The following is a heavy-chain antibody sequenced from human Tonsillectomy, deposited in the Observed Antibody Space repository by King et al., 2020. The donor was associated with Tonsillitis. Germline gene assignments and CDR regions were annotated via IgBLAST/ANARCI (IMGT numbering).Heavy chain of an antibody. CDR1: GGSISSYY. V-gene: IGHV4-4*07. Sequence: VQLQESGPGLLKPSETLSPTCPVSGGSISSYYWSWIPQPAGKGLEWIGRIYTSGTTNYTPSLKSRVTMSVDTSKNQFSLKLGSVTAADTAVYYCARGIVLRFLELFDYWGQGTLVTVSS. CDR2: IYTSGTT. J-gene: IGHJ4*02. CDR3: ARGIVLRFLELFDY. D-gene: IGHD3-3*01.